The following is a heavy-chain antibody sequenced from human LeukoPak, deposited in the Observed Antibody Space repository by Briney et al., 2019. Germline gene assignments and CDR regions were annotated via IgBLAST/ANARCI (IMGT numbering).Heavy chain of an antibody. CDR2: IYHSGST. V-gene: IGHV4-4*02. J-gene: IGHJ4*02. CDR1: GGSISSSNW. D-gene: IGHD5-24*01. CDR3: ARTERDGYNYGY. Sequence: SETLSLTCAVSGGSISSSNWWSWVRQPPGKGLEWIGEIYHSGSTNYNPSLKSRVTISVDTSKNQFSLKLSSVTAADTAVYYCARTERDGYNYGYWGQGTLVTVSS.